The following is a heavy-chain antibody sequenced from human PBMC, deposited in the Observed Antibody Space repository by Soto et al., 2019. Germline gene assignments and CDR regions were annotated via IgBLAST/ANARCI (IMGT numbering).Heavy chain of an antibody. Sequence: QVQLVESGGGVVQPGRSLRLSCAASGFTFSSYGMHWVRQAPGKGLEWVAVISYDGINKYYIDSVKGQFTISRDNSKNTLFLQMNSLRADDTAVYYCAKDLRTPGPFYYDSSGYLPRDSWGQGTLVTVSS. CDR1: GFTFSSYG. CDR3: AKDLRTPGPFYYDSSGYLPRDS. J-gene: IGHJ4*02. V-gene: IGHV3-30*18. CDR2: ISYDGINK. D-gene: IGHD3-22*01.